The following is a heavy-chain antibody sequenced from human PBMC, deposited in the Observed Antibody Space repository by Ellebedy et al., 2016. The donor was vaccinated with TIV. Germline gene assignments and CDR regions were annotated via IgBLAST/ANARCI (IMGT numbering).Heavy chain of an antibody. CDR1: GYTFTSYG. Sequence: ASVKVSXXASGYTFTSYGISWVRQAPGQGLEWMGWISAYNGNTNYAQKLQGRVTMTTDTSTSTAYMELRSLRSDDTAVYYCARGFTYYYYYYMDVWGKGTTVTVSS. CDR3: ARGFTYYYYYYMDV. V-gene: IGHV1-18*01. J-gene: IGHJ6*03. CDR2: ISAYNGNT.